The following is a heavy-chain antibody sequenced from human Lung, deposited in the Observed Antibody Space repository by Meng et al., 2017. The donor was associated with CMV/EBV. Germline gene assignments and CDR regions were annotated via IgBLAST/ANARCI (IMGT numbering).Heavy chain of an antibody. Sequence: GYYWTWIRQRPGKCLEWIEYIYYSGGTNYNPSLQSRVTISVDTSKNQFSLKLSSVTAADTAMYYCARSVGCSSTYCYTYTSSWYPDYWGQGTLVTVSS. CDR1: GYY. D-gene: IGHD6-13*01. CDR3: ARSVGCSSTYCYTYTSSWYPDY. CDR2: IYYSGGT. V-gene: IGHV4-31*02. J-gene: IGHJ4*02.